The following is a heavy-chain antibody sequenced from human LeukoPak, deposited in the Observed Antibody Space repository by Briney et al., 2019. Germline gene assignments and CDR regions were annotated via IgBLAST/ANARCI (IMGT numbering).Heavy chain of an antibody. J-gene: IGHJ4*02. Sequence: PGGSLRLSCTAPGFTFTNAWMSWVRQAPGKGLEWVGRIKSKGDGETTDYAAPVKGRFTMSRDDSKATLYLQMNSPKAEDTAVYYCTTDLGITMIRGVIVYWGQGALVTVSS. D-gene: IGHD3-10*01. CDR2: IKSKGDGETT. CDR3: TTDLGITMIRGVIVY. V-gene: IGHV3-15*01. CDR1: GFTFTNAW.